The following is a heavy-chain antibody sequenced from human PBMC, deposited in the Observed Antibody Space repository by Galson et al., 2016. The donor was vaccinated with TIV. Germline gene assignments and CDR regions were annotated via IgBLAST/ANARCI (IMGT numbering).Heavy chain of an antibody. CDR1: GYIFRTYV. V-gene: IGHV1-3*01. D-gene: IGHD3-10*01. CDR3: ARGRGYYFGSGSSYFDY. J-gene: IGHJ4*02. CDR2: INAGNGNT. Sequence: SVKVSCKASGYIFRTYVMHWVRQAPGQGLEWMGWINAGNGNTKYSQKFQDRVTITRDTSTSTIYMELSSLRSEDTAVYYCARGRGYYFGSGSSYFDYWGQGSLVTVSS.